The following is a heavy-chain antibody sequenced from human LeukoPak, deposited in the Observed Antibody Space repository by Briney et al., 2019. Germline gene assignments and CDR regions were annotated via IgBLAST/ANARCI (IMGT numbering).Heavy chain of an antibody. Sequence: SETLSLTCTVSGYSISSGYYWGWIRQPPGKGLEWIGSIYHSGSTYYNPSLKSRVTISVDTSKNQFSLKLSSVTAADTAVYYCARVGGRITMVRGVTADYWGQGTLVTVSS. CDR3: ARVGGRITMVRGVTADY. D-gene: IGHD3-10*01. CDR1: GYSISSGYY. J-gene: IGHJ4*02. CDR2: IYHSGST. V-gene: IGHV4-38-2*02.